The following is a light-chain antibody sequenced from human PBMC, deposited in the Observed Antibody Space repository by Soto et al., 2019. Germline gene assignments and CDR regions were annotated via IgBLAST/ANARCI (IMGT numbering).Light chain of an antibody. CDR1: QSVLYSSNNNNY. CDR2: WAS. Sequence: DIVMTQSPDSLTVSLGERATINCKSSQSVLYSSNNNNYLAWYQQKPGQPPKLLIYWASTRESGVPDRFSGRGCGTDFTLTISRLKAEDGAVYYFQKYYCTPLTFGGGTKVEIK. J-gene: IGKJ4*01. CDR3: QKYYCTPLT. V-gene: IGKV4-1*01.